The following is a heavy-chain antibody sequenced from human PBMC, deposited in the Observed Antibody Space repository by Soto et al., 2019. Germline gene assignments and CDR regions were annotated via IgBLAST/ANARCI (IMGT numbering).Heavy chain of an antibody. CDR2: ISGSGGST. D-gene: IGHD2-2*01. V-gene: IGHV3-23*01. CDR3: AKDRWDIVVGPAAMVMDV. J-gene: IGHJ6*04. CDR1: GFTFSSYA. Sequence: GGSLRLSCAASGFTFSSYAMSWVRQAPGKGLEWVSAISGSGGSTYYADSVKGRFTISRDNSKNTLYLQMNSLRAEDTAVYYCAKDRWDIVVGPAAMVMDVCGKGTTVTVSS.